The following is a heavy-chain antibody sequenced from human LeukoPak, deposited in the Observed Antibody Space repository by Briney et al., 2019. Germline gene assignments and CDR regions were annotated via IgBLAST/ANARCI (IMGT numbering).Heavy chain of an antibody. CDR3: ARAGMTTVTTGAFDI. Sequence: PSETLSLTCTVSGGSISSSSYYWSWIRQPPGKGLEWIGYIYYSGSANYNPSLKNRVTISVDTSKNQFSLKLSSVTAADTAVYYCARAGMTTVTTGAFDIWGQGTMVTVSS. CDR1: GGSISSSSYY. D-gene: IGHD4-11*01. CDR2: IYYSGSA. V-gene: IGHV4-61*01. J-gene: IGHJ3*02.